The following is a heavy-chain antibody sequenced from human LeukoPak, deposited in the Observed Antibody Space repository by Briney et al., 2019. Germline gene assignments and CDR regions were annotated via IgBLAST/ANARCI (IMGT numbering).Heavy chain of an antibody. V-gene: IGHV3-23*01. CDR3: AKAEYSSSSQGSFDY. CDR1: GFTISSYA. D-gene: IGHD6-6*01. CDR2: NSGSCGST. J-gene: IGHJ4*02. Sequence: GGSLRLSCAASGFTISSYAMSWVRQAPGKVLEWVSANSGSCGSTYYADSEKGRFTISRDNSNNTLYLQMNSLRAEDTTVYYCAKAEYSSSSQGSFDYWGQGTLVTVSS.